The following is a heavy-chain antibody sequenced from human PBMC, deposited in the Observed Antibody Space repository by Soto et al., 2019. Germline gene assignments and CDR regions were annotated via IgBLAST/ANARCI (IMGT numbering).Heavy chain of an antibody. CDR3: ARGGFSSSIRFDY. V-gene: IGHV1-18*01. D-gene: IGHD6-6*01. CDR1: AYTFSDYA. CDR2: ISPHNGNT. Sequence: ASVKVSCKTSAYTFSDYAINWVRQAPGQGLEWMGWISPHNGNTNYAQNFQGRVTMTADTSTSTAYMEMRSLRYDDTAVYYCARGGFSSSIRFDYWGQGTLVTVSS. J-gene: IGHJ4*02.